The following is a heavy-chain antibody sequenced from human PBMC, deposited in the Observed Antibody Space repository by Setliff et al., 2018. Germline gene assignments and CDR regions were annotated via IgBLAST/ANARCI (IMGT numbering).Heavy chain of an antibody. CDR3: ARGNYYDSSGYSVDY. CDR1: GGTFSSYA. J-gene: IGHJ4*02. Sequence: SVKVSCKASGGTFSSYAISWVRLAPGQGLEWMGGIIPIFGTANYAQKFQGRVTITTDESTSTAYMELSSLRSEDTAVYYCARGNYYDSSGYSVDYWGQGTLVTVSS. V-gene: IGHV1-69*05. D-gene: IGHD3-22*01. CDR2: IIPIFGTA.